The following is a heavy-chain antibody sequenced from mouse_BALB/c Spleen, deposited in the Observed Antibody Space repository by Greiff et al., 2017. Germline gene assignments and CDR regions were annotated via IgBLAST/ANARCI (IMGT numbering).Heavy chain of an antibody. V-gene: IGHV1-4*01. CDR1: GYTFTSYT. Sequence: QVQLQQSGAELARPGASVKMSCKASGYTFTSYTMHWVKQRPGQGLEWIGYINPSSGYTNYNQKFKDKATLTADKSSSTAYMQLSSLTSEDSAVYYCAREGFITYAMDYWGQGTSVTVSS. J-gene: IGHJ4*01. CDR3: AREGFITYAMDY. CDR2: INPSSGYT. D-gene: IGHD1-1*01.